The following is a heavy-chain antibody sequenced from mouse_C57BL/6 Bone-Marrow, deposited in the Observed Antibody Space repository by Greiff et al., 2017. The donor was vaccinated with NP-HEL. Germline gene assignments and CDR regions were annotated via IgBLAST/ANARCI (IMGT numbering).Heavy chain of an antibody. CDR3: ARLGFRDYYGSSLDY. Sequence: EVQLQQSGPELVKPGASVKIPCKASGYTFTDYNMDWVKQSHGKSLEWIGDINPNNGGTIYNQKFKGKATLTVDKSSSTAYMELRSLTSEDTAVYYCARLGFRDYYGSSLDYWGQGTTLTVSS. V-gene: IGHV1-18*01. CDR2: INPNNGGT. CDR1: GYTFTDYN. D-gene: IGHD1-1*01. J-gene: IGHJ2*01.